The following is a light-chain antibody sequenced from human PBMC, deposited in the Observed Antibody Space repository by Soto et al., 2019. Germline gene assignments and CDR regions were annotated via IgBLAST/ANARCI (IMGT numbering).Light chain of an antibody. V-gene: IGKV3-20*01. CDR2: ATS. CDR3: QQYGHSPLYS. Sequence: ELVLTQSPGTLSLSLGERATLSCRASQSVSSNYLAWYQVRPGQAPRLLIYATSTRATGIPDRFSGSVSVAEFTRTLSRLEPEVFAVYYCQQYGHSPLYSFGQGNKLEIK. J-gene: IGKJ2*03. CDR1: QSVSSNY.